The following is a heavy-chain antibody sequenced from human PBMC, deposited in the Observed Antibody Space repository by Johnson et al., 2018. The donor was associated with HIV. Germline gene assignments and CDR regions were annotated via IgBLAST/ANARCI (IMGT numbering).Heavy chain of an antibody. J-gene: IGHJ3*02. CDR2: IWYDGSNK. CDR1: GFTFSSYG. Sequence: VQMVESGGGLVQPGGSLRLSCAASGFTFSSYGMHWVRQAPGKGLEWVAVIWYDGSNKYYADSVKGRFTISRDNSKNTLYLQMNSLRAEDTAVYYCVKGIDSSSWYAFDIWGQGTMVTVSS. CDR3: VKGIDSSSWYAFDI. D-gene: IGHD6-13*01. V-gene: IGHV3-33*06.